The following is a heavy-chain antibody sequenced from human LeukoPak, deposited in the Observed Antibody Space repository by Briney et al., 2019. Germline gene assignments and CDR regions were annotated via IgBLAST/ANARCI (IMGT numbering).Heavy chain of an antibody. CDR2: ISGDGSST. Sequence: GGSLRLSCAASGFTFSSYGMHWVRQAPGEGPVWVSRISGDGSSTSYADSVKGRFTISRDNGKNTLYLQMNSLRAEDTAVYYCTRRVDATRWYDPWGQGTLVTVSS. D-gene: IGHD2-15*01. V-gene: IGHV3-74*01. CDR3: TRRVDATRWYDP. J-gene: IGHJ5*02. CDR1: GFTFSSYG.